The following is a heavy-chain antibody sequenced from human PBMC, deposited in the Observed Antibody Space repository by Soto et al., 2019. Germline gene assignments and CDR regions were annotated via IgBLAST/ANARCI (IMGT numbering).Heavy chain of an antibody. V-gene: IGHV1-69*01. J-gene: IGHJ4*02. Sequence: QVQLVQSGAEVKKPGSSVKVSCKASGGPFSSFALNWVRQAPGQGLEWMGGIIPILGSPNYPQTFQGRVTITADESTSTVYLDLISLKSEDTAVYYCARQVQMLWAYFDYWGQGTLVTVSS. D-gene: IGHD3-16*01. CDR1: GGPFSSFA. CDR3: ARQVQMLWAYFDY. CDR2: IIPILGSP.